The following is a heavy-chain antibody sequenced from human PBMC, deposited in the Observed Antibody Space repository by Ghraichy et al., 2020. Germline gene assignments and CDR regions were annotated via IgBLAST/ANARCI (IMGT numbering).Heavy chain of an antibody. CDR1: GFTFSTYA. V-gene: IGHV3-23*01. J-gene: IGHJ4*02. D-gene: IGHD2-2*01. CDR2: ISGSGGST. CDR3: AKGRVGLPATFSYY. Sequence: GESLNISCAASGFTFSTYAMSWVRQAPGKGLEWVSGISGSGGSTYYADSVKGRFTISRDNSKNTLYLQMNSLRAEDTAVYYCAKGRVGLPATFSYYWGQGTLVTVSS.